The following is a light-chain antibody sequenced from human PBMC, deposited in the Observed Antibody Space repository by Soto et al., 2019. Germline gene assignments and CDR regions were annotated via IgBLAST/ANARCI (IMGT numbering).Light chain of an antibody. Sequence: DIVLTQSPATLSLSPGERATLSCRSSQSVSSYLAWYQQKPGQAPRLLIYDASNRATGIPARFSGSGSGTDFTLTISSLEPDDFSVYYCQQRSNWPPLTFGQGTRLEIK. V-gene: IGKV3-11*01. CDR3: QQRSNWPPLT. CDR2: DAS. CDR1: QSVSSY. J-gene: IGKJ5*01.